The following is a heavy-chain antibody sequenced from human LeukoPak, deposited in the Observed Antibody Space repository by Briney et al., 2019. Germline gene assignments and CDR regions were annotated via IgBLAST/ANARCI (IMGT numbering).Heavy chain of an antibody. CDR3: ARDTQLGKFDY. Sequence: SETLSLTCTVSGGSISSYYWSWIRQPPGKGLEWIGYIYYSGSTNYNLSLKSRVTISVDTSKNQFSLKLSSVTAADTAVYYCARDTQLGKFDYWGQGTLVTVSS. CDR1: GGSISSYY. CDR2: IYYSGST. D-gene: IGHD5-24*01. J-gene: IGHJ4*02. V-gene: IGHV4-59*01.